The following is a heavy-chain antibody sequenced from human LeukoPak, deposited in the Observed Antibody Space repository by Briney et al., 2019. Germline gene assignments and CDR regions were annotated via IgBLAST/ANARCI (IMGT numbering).Heavy chain of an antibody. CDR1: GFTFSSYA. Sequence: PGGSLRLSCVASGFTFSSYAMSWVRQAPGKGLEWVSAISGGGGNTYYADSVKGRFTISRDNSKNTLYLQMNSLRAEDTAVYYCAKDWKEAGYCSSGSCYSDYWGQGTLVTVSS. D-gene: IGHD2-15*01. V-gene: IGHV3-23*01. CDR3: AKDWKEAGYCSSGSCYSDY. CDR2: ISGGGGNT. J-gene: IGHJ4*02.